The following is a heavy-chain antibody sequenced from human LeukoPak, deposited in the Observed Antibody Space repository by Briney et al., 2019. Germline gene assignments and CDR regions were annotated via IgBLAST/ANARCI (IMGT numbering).Heavy chain of an antibody. CDR1: GASNSSGSHY. J-gene: IGHJ5*02. Sequence: SETLSLTCVVSGASNSSGSHYWNWIRQSPGRGLEWIGHIYYRGTTNYTPSLKSRVTISVDTSMNQFSLRLPSVTAADTAVYFCARSFYSSGWYTPLRWFDTWGQGALVTVSS. D-gene: IGHD6-19*01. V-gene: IGHV4-61*01. CDR2: IYYRGTT. CDR3: ARSFYSSGWYTPLRWFDT.